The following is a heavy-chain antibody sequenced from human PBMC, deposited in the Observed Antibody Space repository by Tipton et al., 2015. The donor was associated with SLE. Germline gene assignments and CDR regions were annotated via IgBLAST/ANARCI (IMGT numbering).Heavy chain of an antibody. J-gene: IGHJ4*02. V-gene: IGHV1-69*01. D-gene: IGHD6-13*01. CDR2: IIPIFGTA. CDR3: AGDAPSYSSSWYGGNYFDY. Sequence: QLVQSGPEVKKPGSSVKVSCKASGGTFSSYAISWVRQAPGQGLEWMGGIIPIFGTANYAQKFQGRVTITADESTSTAYMELSSLRAEDTAGYYCAGDAPSYSSSWYGGNYFDYWGQGTLVPVSS. CDR1: GGTFSSYA.